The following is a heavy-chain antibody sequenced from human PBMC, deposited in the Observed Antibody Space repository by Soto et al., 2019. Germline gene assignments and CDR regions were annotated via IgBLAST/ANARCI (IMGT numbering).Heavy chain of an antibody. Sequence: PSETLSLTCTVSGGSISSYYWSWIRQPPGKGLEWIGYIYYSGSTNYNPSLKSRVTISVDTSKNQFSLKLSSVTAADTAVYYCASNRIAAEGDFEYWRQGTLVTVSS. CDR2: IYYSGST. CDR3: ASNRIAAEGDFEY. CDR1: GGSISSYY. V-gene: IGHV4-59*01. D-gene: IGHD6-13*01. J-gene: IGHJ4*02.